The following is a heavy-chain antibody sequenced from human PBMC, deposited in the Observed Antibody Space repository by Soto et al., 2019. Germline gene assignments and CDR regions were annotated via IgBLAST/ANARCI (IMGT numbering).Heavy chain of an antibody. Sequence: GGSLRLSCAASGFTFSSYSMNWVRQAPGKGLEWVSYISSSGSTIYYADSVKGRFTISRDNAKNSLYLQMNSLRAEDTAVYYCARDPLWAADGTLDYWGRGTLVTVSS. CDR3: ARDPLWAADGTLDY. J-gene: IGHJ4*02. CDR1: GFTFSSYS. CDR2: ISSSGSTI. D-gene: IGHD6-13*01. V-gene: IGHV3-48*01.